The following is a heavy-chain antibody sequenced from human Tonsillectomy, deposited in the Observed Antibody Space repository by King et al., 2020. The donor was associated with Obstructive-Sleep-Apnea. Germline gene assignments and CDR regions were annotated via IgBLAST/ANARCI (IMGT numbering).Heavy chain of an antibody. CDR2: IWYDGSNK. CDR3: ARVRGVRGMDYFDY. V-gene: IGHV3-33*01. D-gene: IGHD3-10*01. CDR1: GFTFSSYG. J-gene: IGHJ4*02. Sequence: VQLVESGGGVVQPGRSLRLSCAASGFTFSSYGMHWVRQAPGKGLEWVAVIWYDGSNKYYADSVKGRFTISRDNSKNTLYPQMNSLRAEDTAVYYCARVRGVRGMDYFDYWGQGTLVTVSS.